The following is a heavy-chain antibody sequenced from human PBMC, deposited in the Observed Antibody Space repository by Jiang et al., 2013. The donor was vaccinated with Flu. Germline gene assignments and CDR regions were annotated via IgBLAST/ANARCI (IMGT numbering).Heavy chain of an antibody. CDR3: AAAVAGMAFDI. D-gene: IGHD6-19*01. CDR2: IVVGSGNT. Sequence: SGAEVKKPGTSVKVSCKASGFTFTSSAVQWVRQARGQRLEWIGWIVVGSGNTNYAQKFQERVTITRDMSTSTAYMELSSLRSEDTAVYYCAAAVAGMAFDIWGQGTMVTVSS. CDR1: GFTFTSSA. J-gene: IGHJ3*02. V-gene: IGHV1-58*01.